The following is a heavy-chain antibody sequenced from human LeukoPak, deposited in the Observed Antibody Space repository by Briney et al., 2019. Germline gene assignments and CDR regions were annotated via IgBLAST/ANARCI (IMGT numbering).Heavy chain of an antibody. V-gene: IGHV1-24*01. CDR2: FDPEDGET. CDR1: GYTLTELS. D-gene: IGHD3-22*01. Sequence: ASVKVSCKVSGYTLTELSMHWVRQAPGKGLEWMGGFDPEDGETIYAQKFQGRVTMTEDTSTDTAYMELSSLRSEDTAVYYCAVPRHPYYDSSGYYEDWGQGTLVTVSS. CDR3: AVPRHPYYDSSGYYED. J-gene: IGHJ4*02.